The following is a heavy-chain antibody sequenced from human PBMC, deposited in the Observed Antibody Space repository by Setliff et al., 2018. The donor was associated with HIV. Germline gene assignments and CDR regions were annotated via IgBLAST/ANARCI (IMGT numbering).Heavy chain of an antibody. CDR1: GGSLSDYY. D-gene: IGHD2-15*01. CDR2: INHSGSS. V-gene: IGHV4-34*01. CDR3: ARSSRGYCSGGSCYGFDP. Sequence: SETLSLTCGVYGGSLSDYYWSWIRQPPGKGLEWIGEINHSGSSNYNPSLKSRVTISVDTSKNQLSLSVTSVTAADTAVYYCARSSRGYCSGGSCYGFDPWGQGNLVTVSS. J-gene: IGHJ5*02.